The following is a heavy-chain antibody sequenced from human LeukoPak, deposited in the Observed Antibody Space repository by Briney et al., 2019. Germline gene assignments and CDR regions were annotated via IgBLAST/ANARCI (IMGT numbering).Heavy chain of an antibody. V-gene: IGHV4-4*02. D-gene: IGHD6-13*01. Sequence: GTLSLTCAVSGGSISSSNWWSWVRQPPGKGLEWIGEIYHSGSTNYNPSLKSRVTISVDKSKNQFSLKQSSVTAADTAVYYCARDGAGIAAAGGFDPWGQGTLVTVSS. CDR2: IYHSGST. CDR3: ARDGAGIAAAGGFDP. CDR1: GGSISSSNW. J-gene: IGHJ5*02.